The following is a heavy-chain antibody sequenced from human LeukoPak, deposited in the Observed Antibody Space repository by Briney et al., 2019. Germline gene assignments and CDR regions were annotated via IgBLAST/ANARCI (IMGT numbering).Heavy chain of an antibody. J-gene: IGHJ4*02. CDR3: ARGPRSSSWPTEY. V-gene: IGHV3-21*01. CDR2: ISSSSSYI. D-gene: IGHD6-13*01. Sequence: GGSLRLSCAASGFTFSSYSMNWVRQAPGKGLEWVSSISSSSSYIYYADSVMGRFTISRDNAKNSLYLQMNSLRAEDTAVYYCARGPRSSSWPTEYWGQGTLVTVSS. CDR1: GFTFSSYS.